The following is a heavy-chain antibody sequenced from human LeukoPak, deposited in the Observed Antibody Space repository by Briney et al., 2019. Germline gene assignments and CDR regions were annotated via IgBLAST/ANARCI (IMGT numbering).Heavy chain of an antibody. CDR3: ARWGLVAPGTYYYYYMDV. J-gene: IGHJ6*03. V-gene: IGHV1-18*01. CDR1: GYTFTNYG. D-gene: IGHD2-2*01. CDR2: INAYNGDT. Sequence: ASVKVSCKASGYTFTNYGVSWVRQAAGQGLEWMGWINAYNGDTHYAQNLQGRLTMTTDTSTSMAFMELRSLRPDDTAVYFCARWGLVAPGTYYYYYMDVWGRGTTVTVSS.